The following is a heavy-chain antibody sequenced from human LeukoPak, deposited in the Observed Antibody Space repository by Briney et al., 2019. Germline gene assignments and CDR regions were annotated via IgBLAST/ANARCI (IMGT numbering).Heavy chain of an antibody. CDR1: GFTLSNYW. CDR2: INTDGSST. V-gene: IGHV3-74*01. CDR3: ARVIGWDERFDL. D-gene: IGHD1-26*01. J-gene: IGHJ3*01. Sequence: PGGSLRLSCSASGFTLSNYWIHWVRQAPGKGLVWVSRINTDGSSTNYADFVRGRFTVSRHSAKNTLYLQMNSLRVEDTGVYYCARVIGWDERFDLWGHGTLVTVSS.